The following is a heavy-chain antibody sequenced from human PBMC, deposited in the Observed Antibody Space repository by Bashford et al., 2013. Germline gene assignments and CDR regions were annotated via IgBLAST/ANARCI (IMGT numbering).Heavy chain of an antibody. D-gene: IGHD1-7*01. J-gene: IGHJ6*03. Sequence: WVRQAPGQRLERMKRSSVGSDNTKYSQEFQGRVTMTRDTSTSTVYMELSSLRSEDTAVYYCARVNAQGSPELYYYYYMDVWGKGTTVTVSS. V-gene: IGHV1-3*02. CDR2: SSVGSDNT. CDR3: ARVNAQGSPELYYYYYMDV.